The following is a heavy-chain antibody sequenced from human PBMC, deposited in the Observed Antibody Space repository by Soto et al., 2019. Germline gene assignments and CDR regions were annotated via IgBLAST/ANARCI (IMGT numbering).Heavy chain of an antibody. V-gene: IGHV4-59*12. CDR2: IYYSGST. CDR3: ARYGSGECNRGSCYSPFDY. CDR1: GGSINNYY. J-gene: IGHJ4*02. Sequence: SETLSLTCTVSGGSINNYYWSWIRQPPGKGLEWIGYIYYSGSTNYNPSLKSRVTISVDTSKNQFSLKLSSVTAADTAVYYCARYGSGECNRGSCYSPFDYWGQGTLVTVSS. D-gene: IGHD2-15*01.